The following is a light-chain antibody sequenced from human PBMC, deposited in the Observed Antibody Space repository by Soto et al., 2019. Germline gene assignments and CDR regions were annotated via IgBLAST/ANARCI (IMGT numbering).Light chain of an antibody. CDR3: SSYTSSSIDYV. J-gene: IGLJ1*01. V-gene: IGLV2-14*01. CDR1: SSDVGGYNY. Sequence: QSALTQPASVSGSPGQSITISCTGTSSDVGGYNYVSWYQQHPGKAPQLMIYEVSNRPSGVSNRFSGSKSGNTASLTNSGLQAEDEADYYCSSYTSSSIDYVFGTGTKVTVL. CDR2: EVS.